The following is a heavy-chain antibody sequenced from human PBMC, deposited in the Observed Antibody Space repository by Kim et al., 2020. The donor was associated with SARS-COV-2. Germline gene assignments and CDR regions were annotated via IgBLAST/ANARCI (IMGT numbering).Heavy chain of an antibody. V-gene: IGHV5-51*01. CDR1: GYSFTSYW. Sequence: GEFLKISCKGSGYSFTSYWIGWVRQMPGKGLEWMGIIYPGDSDTRYSPSFQGQVTISADKSISTAYLQWSSLKASDTAMYYCARGGKWWYSGYDLEVRHYYYYYGMDVWGQGTTVTVSS. CDR3: ARGGKWWYSGYDLEVRHYYYYYGMDV. D-gene: IGHD5-12*01. CDR2: IYPGDSDT. J-gene: IGHJ6*02.